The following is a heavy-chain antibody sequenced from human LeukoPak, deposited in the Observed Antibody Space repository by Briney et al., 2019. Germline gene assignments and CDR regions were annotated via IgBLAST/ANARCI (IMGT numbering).Heavy chain of an antibody. D-gene: IGHD3-3*01. Sequence: PGRSLRLSCAASGFTFSSYGMHWVRQAPGKGLEWVAFIRYDGSNKYYADSVKGRFTISRDNSKNTLYLQMNSLRAEDTAVYYCARGAYYDFWSGYPDFDYWGQGTLVTVSS. CDR1: GFTFSSYG. J-gene: IGHJ4*02. CDR2: IRYDGSNK. CDR3: ARGAYYDFWSGYPDFDY. V-gene: IGHV3-30*02.